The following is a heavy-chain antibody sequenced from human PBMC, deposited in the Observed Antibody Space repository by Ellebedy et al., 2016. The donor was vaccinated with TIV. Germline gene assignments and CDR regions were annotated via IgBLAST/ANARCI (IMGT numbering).Heavy chain of an antibody. CDR2: IIPIFGTA. V-gene: IGHV1-69*13. CDR1: GGTFSSYA. J-gene: IGHJ6*02. CDR3: ARELRQYGSSGWTIGYYGMDV. D-gene: IGHD6-19*01. Sequence: SVKVSXXASGGTFSSYAISWVRQAPGQGLEWMGGIIPIFGTANYAQKFQGRVTITADESTSTAYMELSSLRSEDTAVYYCARELRQYGSSGWTIGYYGMDVWGQGTTVTVSS.